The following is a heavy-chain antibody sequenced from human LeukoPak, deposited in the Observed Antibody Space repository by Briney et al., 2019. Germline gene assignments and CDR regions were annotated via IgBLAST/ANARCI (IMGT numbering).Heavy chain of an antibody. Sequence: SETLSLTCSVSGYSISNGYYWGWIRQPPGKGLEWVANVYRDGNTYYSPSLESRVTISVDTSKNQFFLRLSSVAAADTAVYYCARLAALRGFYYYMDVWGKGATVTVSS. V-gene: IGHV4-38-2*01. CDR1: GYSISNGYY. CDR3: ARLAALRGFYYYMDV. CDR2: VYRDGNT. D-gene: IGHD6-6*01. J-gene: IGHJ6*03.